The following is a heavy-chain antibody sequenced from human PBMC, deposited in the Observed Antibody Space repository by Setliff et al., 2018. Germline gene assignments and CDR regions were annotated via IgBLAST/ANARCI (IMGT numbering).Heavy chain of an antibody. CDR2: IYSKGSM. J-gene: IGHJ4*02. V-gene: IGHV4-61*09. CDR1: GGPINSGPYY. CDR3: ARGDSSGNNYPVLDY. D-gene: IGHD1-26*01. Sequence: SETLSLTCTVSGGPINSGPYYWTWIRQSAGKGLEWIGQIYSKGSMNYNPSLKSRVTISADSSKSQFFLELNSVTAADTAVYYCARGDSSGNNYPVLDYWGQGILVTVPQ.